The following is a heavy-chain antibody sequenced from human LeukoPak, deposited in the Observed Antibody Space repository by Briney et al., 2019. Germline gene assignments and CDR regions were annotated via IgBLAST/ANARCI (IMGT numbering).Heavy chain of an antibody. D-gene: IGHD3-10*01. CDR1: GFTFSSYG. Sequence: PGRSLRLSCAASGFTFSSYGMHWVRQAPGKGLEWVAVIWYDGSNKYYADSVKGRFTISRDNSKNTLYLQMNSLRAEDTAVYYCARDSGVDYYGSXSYYDYWGQGTLVTVSS. V-gene: IGHV3-33*08. CDR2: IWYDGSNK. CDR3: ARDSGVDYYGSXSYYDY. J-gene: IGHJ4*02.